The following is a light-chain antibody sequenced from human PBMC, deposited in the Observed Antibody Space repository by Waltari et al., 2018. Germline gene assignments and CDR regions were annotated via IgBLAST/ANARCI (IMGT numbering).Light chain of an antibody. CDR3: QQRSNWWT. CDR1: QSVSIY. Sequence: EIVLTQSPATLSLSPGERATLSCRASQSVSIYLAWYQQNPGQAPRLLIYDASKRATCIPARFSGSGYGTDFTLTITSLEPEDFAVYYCQQRSNWWTFGQGTKVEIK. V-gene: IGKV3-11*01. J-gene: IGKJ1*01. CDR2: DAS.